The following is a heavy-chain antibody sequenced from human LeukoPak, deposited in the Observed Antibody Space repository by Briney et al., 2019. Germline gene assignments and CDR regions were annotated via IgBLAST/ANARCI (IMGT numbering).Heavy chain of an antibody. V-gene: IGHV1-69*13. D-gene: IGHD4-23*01. CDR2: IIPIFGTA. Sequence: RASVKVSCKASGGTFSSYAISWVRQAPGQGLEWMGGIIPIFGTANYAQKFQGRVTITADESTSTAYMELSSLRSEDTAVYYCARRATVVKRRGYYFDYWGQETLVTVSS. CDR1: GGTFSSYA. J-gene: IGHJ4*02. CDR3: ARRATVVKRRGYYFDY.